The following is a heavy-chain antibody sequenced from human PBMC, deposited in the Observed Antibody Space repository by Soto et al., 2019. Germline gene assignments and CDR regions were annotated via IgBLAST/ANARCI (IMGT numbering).Heavy chain of an antibody. CDR3: ARGYCSSGCYSGPS. V-gene: IGHV3-72*01. J-gene: IGHJ5*02. CDR2: IRDNANSYST. D-gene: IGHD2-15*01. Sequence: DVQLVESGGGLVQPGGSLRLSCAASGFTFSNHYMDWVRQAPGKGLEWIARIRDNANSYSTEYAASVKGRFTISRDDSKTSLFLQMNSLKPDDTAVYYCARGYCSSGCYSGPSWGQGTLVTVSS. CDR1: GFTFSNHY.